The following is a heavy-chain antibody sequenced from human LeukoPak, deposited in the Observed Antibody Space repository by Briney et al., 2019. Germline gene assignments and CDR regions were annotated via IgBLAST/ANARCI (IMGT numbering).Heavy chain of an antibody. J-gene: IGHJ3*02. V-gene: IGHV4-59*01. D-gene: IGHD3-9*01. CDR1: GGSISNYY. CDR3: ARDTRGDILTGAHAFDI. CDR2: IYYTGRI. Sequence: SETLSLTCTVSGGSISNYYWSWIRQPPGKGLEWIGYIYYTGRINYKSSLKGRVTISVGTSKNQFSLKLSSVPAADTAVYYCARDTRGDILTGAHAFDIWGQGTMVTVSS.